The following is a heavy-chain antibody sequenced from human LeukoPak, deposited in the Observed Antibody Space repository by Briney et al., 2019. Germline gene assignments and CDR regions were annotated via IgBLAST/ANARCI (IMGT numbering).Heavy chain of an antibody. CDR3: AREPFWSGYYSNLHFDY. CDR2: ISYDGSNK. J-gene: IGHJ4*02. Sequence: GRSLRLSCAASGFAFSSYAMHWVRQAPGKGLEWVAVISYDGSNKYYADSVKGRFTISRDNSKNSLYLQMNSLRAEDTAVYYCAREPFWSGYYSNLHFDYWGQGTLVTVSS. V-gene: IGHV3-30-3*01. CDR1: GFAFSSYA. D-gene: IGHD3-3*01.